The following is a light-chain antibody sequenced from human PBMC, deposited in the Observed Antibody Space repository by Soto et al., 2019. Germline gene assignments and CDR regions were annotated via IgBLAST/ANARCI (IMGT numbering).Light chain of an antibody. Sequence: ELVLPQSPGTLSLPPGEITTLSCRASPSVSSSYLAWYQQKTGQAPSLLLDGASSRATGIPDRFSGSRSGTDFTLTISRLEPEDLEVYYWQQYGSSPTFGGGTKVEIK. J-gene: IGKJ4*01. CDR1: PSVSSSY. V-gene: IGKV3-20*01. CDR3: QQYGSSPT. CDR2: GAS.